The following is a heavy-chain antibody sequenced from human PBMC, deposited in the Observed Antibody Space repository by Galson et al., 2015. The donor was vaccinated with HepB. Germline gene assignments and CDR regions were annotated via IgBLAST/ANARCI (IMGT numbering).Heavy chain of an antibody. J-gene: IGHJ3*02. CDR2: IIPIFGTA. D-gene: IGHD3-22*01. Sequence: SVKVSCKASGGTFSSYAISWVRQAPGQGLEWMGGIIPIFGTANYAQKFQGRVAITADESTSTAYMELSSLRSEDTAVYYCARDAPYYYDSSGYYHHDAFDIWGQGTMVTVSS. V-gene: IGHV1-69*13. CDR1: GGTFSSYA. CDR3: ARDAPYYYDSSGYYHHDAFDI.